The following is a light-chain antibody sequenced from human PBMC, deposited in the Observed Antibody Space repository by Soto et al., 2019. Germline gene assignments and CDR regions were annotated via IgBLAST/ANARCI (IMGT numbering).Light chain of an antibody. V-gene: IGKV4-1*01. CDR2: GAS. Sequence: IMMTQSPASLAVSLGERATINCKSSQRVLCRCNNTSYLAWPQQNPGQPPKLLIYGASTRESGVPDRFSGSGSGTDFTLTISSLQAEDVAVYYCHQDDSTQLTFGGGTKVEIK. CDR3: HQDDSTQLT. CDR1: QRVLCRCNNTSY. J-gene: IGKJ4*01.